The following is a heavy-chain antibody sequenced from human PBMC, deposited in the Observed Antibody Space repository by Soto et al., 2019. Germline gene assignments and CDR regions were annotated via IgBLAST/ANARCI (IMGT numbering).Heavy chain of an antibody. V-gene: IGHV1-8*01. CDR3: ARGRRYCSSTSCYKFDY. J-gene: IGHJ4*02. D-gene: IGHD2-2*01. CDR1: GYTLTIYD. Sequence: GASVKVSCKASGYTLTIYDINWVRQATGQGLEWMGWMNPNSGNTGYAQKFQGRVTMTRNTSISTAYMELSSLRSEDTAVYYCARGRRYCSSTSCYKFDYWGQGTLVTVSS. CDR2: MNPNSGNT.